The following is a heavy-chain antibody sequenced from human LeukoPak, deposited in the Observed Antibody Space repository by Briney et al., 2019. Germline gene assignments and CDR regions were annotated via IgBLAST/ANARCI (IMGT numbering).Heavy chain of an antibody. CDR3: AKGVNSYGLEIAFDI. CDR2: ISGSGGST. CDR1: GFTFSSYA. J-gene: IGHJ3*02. V-gene: IGHV3-23*01. D-gene: IGHD5-18*01. Sequence: GGSLRLSCAASGFTFSSYAMGWVRQAPGKGLEWVSAISGSGGSTYYADSVEGRFTISRDNSKNTLYLQLNSLRAEDTAVYYCAKGVNSYGLEIAFDIWGQGTMVTVSS.